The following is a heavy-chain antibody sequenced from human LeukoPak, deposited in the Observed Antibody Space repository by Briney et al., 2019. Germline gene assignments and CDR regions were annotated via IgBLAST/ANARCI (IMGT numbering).Heavy chain of an antibody. CDR3: ARAHGDYPLYYYYMDV. J-gene: IGHJ6*03. V-gene: IGHV3-11*01. D-gene: IGHD4-17*01. Sequence: PGGSLRLSCAASGFTFSDYYMSWIRQAPGKGLGWVSYISSSGSTIYYADSVKGRFTISRDNAKNSLYLQMNSLRAEDTAVYYCARAHGDYPLYYYYMDVWGKGTTVTVSS. CDR2: ISSSGSTI. CDR1: GFTFSDYY.